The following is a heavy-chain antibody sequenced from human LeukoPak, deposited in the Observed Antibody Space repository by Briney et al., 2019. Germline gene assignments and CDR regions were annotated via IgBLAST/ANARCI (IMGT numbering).Heavy chain of an antibody. D-gene: IGHD4-17*01. Sequence: SETLSLTCSVSGDSISIGDYRWSWIRQSPGKGLEWIGYIYYIGTAYYNPSLRSRVALSADTSKNQFSLKLSSVTAADTAVYYCASFLGLDYGDYPTSNWFDPWGQGTLVTVSS. CDR3: ASFLGLDYGDYPTSNWFDP. CDR2: IYYIGTA. CDR1: GDSISIGDYR. V-gene: IGHV4-30-4*02. J-gene: IGHJ5*02.